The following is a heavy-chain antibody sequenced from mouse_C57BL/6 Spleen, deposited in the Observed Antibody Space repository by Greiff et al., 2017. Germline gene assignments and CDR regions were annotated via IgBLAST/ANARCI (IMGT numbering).Heavy chain of an antibody. J-gene: IGHJ1*03. CDR2: INPSNGGT. V-gene: IGHV1-53*01. CDR1: GYTFTSYW. Sequence: QVQLQQPGTELVKPGASVKLSCKASGYTFTSYWMHWVKQRPGQGLEWIGNINPSNGGTNYNEKFKSKATLTVDKSSSTAYMQLSSLTSEDSAVYDCARGTEVADWYFGVWGTGTTVTVSS. CDR3: ARGTEVADWYFGV. D-gene: IGHD1-1*01.